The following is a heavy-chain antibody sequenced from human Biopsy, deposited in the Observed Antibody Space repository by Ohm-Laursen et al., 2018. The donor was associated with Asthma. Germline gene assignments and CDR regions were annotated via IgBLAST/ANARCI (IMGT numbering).Heavy chain of an antibody. D-gene: IGHD3-16*01. CDR1: GYTFRSYG. J-gene: IGHJ2*01. V-gene: IGHV1-2*06. Sequence: SVKVSCKVSGYTFRSYGVSWVRQAPGQGLEWMGRIDPNSGGTNYAQKFLGRVTMTRDTSVNTAFMVLSRLRSDDTAVYYCARIKIRIGAGTDRYFDLWGRGTLVTVSS. CDR2: IDPNSGGT. CDR3: ARIKIRIGAGTDRYFDL.